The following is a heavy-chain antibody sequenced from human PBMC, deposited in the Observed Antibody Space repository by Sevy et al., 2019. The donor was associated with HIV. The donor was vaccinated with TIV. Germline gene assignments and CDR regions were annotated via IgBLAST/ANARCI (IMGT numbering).Heavy chain of an antibody. Sequence: ASVKVSCKASGYTFTSYYMHWVRQAPGQGLEWMGIINPSGGSTSYSQKFQGRVTMTRDTSTSTVYMELSSLRSEDTAVYYSARDVSSGYYDFWSGYLHFDYWGQGTLVTVSS. V-gene: IGHV1-46*03. D-gene: IGHD3-3*01. CDR2: INPSGGST. CDR1: GYTFTSYY. CDR3: ARDVSSGYYDFWSGYLHFDY. J-gene: IGHJ4*02.